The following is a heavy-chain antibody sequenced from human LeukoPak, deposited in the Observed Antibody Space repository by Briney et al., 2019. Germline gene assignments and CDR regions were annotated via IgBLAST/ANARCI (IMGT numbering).Heavy chain of an antibody. J-gene: IGHJ4*02. CDR3: AREVVIVGGTGGGFDY. D-gene: IGHD1-26*01. CDR1: GFAVSSNY. Sequence: GGSLRLSCAASGFAVSSNYMSWVRQAPGKGLEWVSVIYSGGSAYYADSVKGRFTISRDNSKNTLYLQMNSLRVEDTAVYYCAREVVIVGGTGGGFDYWGQGTLVTVSS. V-gene: IGHV3-53*01. CDR2: IYSGGSA.